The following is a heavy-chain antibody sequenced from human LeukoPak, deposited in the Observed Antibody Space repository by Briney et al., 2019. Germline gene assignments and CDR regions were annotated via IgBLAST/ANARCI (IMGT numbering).Heavy chain of an antibody. V-gene: IGHV3-53*01. CDR2: IYSGGST. Sequence: GGSLRLSCAASGFTVSSNYMSWVRQAPGKGLEWVSVIYSGGSTYYGDSVKGRFTISRDNSKNTLYLQMNSLRAEDTAVYYCARGVIAVAGGGDAFDIWGQGTMVTVSS. CDR3: ARGVIAVAGGGDAFDI. CDR1: GFTVSSNY. D-gene: IGHD6-19*01. J-gene: IGHJ3*02.